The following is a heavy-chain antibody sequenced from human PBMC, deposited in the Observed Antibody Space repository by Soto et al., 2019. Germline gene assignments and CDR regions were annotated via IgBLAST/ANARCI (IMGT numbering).Heavy chain of an antibody. V-gene: IGHV3-23*01. CDR2: ISGSGGST. D-gene: IGHD6-13*01. CDR1: GFTLSDYA. J-gene: IGHJ4*02. Sequence: PGGSLRLSCAGSGFTLSDYAMTWVRQGPGKGLEWVSAISGSGGSTYYADSVKGRFTISRDNSKNTLYLQMNSLRAEDTAVYYCAKDPFIRSWTKYFDYWGQGTLVTVSS. CDR3: AKDPFIRSWTKYFDY.